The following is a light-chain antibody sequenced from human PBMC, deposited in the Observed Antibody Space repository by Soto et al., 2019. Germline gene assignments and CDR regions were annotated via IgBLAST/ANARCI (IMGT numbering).Light chain of an antibody. CDR2: GAS. CDR3: QQYGSSPLIS. Sequence: VLTQSPGTLSLYPEESATLSCRASQTVSITYLTWYQQKPGQAPRLLIFGASKRATGIPDRFSGSGSGRDFTLTISGLEPEDFAVYYCQQYGSSPLISFGQGTRLEIK. J-gene: IGKJ5*01. CDR1: QTVSITY. V-gene: IGKV3-20*01.